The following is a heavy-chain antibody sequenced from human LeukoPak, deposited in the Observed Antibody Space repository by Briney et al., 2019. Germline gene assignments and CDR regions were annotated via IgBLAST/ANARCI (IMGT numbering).Heavy chain of an antibody. D-gene: IGHD4-17*01. J-gene: IGHJ4*02. V-gene: IGHV3-73*01. CDR1: GFTFSGSA. CDR2: IRSKANSYAT. CDR3: ARSGTVTTLDY. Sequence: GGSLRLSCAASGFTFSGSAMHWVRQASGRGLEWVGRIRSKANSYATAYAASVKGRFTISRDNAKNSLYLQMNSLRAEDTAVYYCARSGTVTTLDYWGQGTLVTVSS.